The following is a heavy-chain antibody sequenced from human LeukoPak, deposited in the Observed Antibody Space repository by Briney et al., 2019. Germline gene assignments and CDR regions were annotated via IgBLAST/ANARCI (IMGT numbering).Heavy chain of an antibody. D-gene: IGHD4-17*01. Sequence: GGSLRLSCAASGFTFSSYSMNWVRQAPGKGPEWVSSISSSSSYIYYADSVKGRFTISRDNAKNSLYLQMNSLRAEDTAVYYCARDLGDYSFDYWGQGTLVTVSS. CDR3: ARDLGDYSFDY. CDR1: GFTFSSYS. CDR2: ISSSSSYI. J-gene: IGHJ4*02. V-gene: IGHV3-21*01.